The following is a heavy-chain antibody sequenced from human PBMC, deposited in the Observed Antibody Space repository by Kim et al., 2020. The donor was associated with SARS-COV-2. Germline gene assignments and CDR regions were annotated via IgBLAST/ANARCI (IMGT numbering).Heavy chain of an antibody. CDR2: IYYSGST. CDR3: AREDSSSSVYYFDY. CDR1: GGSISSYY. V-gene: IGHV4-59*01. Sequence: SETLSLTCTVSGGSISSYYWSWIRQPPGKGLEWLGYIYYSGSTNYNPSLKSRVTISVDTSTNKFSLYLSSVPAADTTVYYCAREDSSSSVYYFDYWGQ. J-gene: IGHJ4*02. D-gene: IGHD6-13*01.